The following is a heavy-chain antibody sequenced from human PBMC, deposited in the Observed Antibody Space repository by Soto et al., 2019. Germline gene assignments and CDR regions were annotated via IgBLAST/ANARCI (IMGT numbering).Heavy chain of an antibody. CDR3: ANSAMVRGGGWFDP. J-gene: IGHJ5*02. V-gene: IGHV3-23*01. CDR1: GITFSSSA. Sequence: EVQLLESGGGLVQPGGSLRLSCAASGITFSSSAMSWVRQAPGKGLEWVSDISGSGGNTYYADSVKGRFTISRHNSKNTLYLQMNSLRSEDTAVYYCANSAMVRGGGWFDPWGQGTLVTVSS. CDR2: ISGSGGNT. D-gene: IGHD3-10*01.